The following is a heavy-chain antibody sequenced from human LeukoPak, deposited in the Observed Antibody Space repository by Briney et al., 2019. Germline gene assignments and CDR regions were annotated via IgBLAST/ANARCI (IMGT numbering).Heavy chain of an antibody. D-gene: IGHD3-22*01. CDR3: ARGGDSSTYYPHYYYGMDV. V-gene: IGHV3-30-3*01. J-gene: IGHJ6*02. Sequence: GGSLRLSCAASGFTFRNYAMHWVRQAPGKGLEWVAVISYDGSNKYYADSVKGRFTISRDNSKNTLYLQMNSLRAEDTAVCYCARGGDSSTYYPHYYYGMDVWGQGTTVTVSS. CDR1: GFTFRNYA. CDR2: ISYDGSNK.